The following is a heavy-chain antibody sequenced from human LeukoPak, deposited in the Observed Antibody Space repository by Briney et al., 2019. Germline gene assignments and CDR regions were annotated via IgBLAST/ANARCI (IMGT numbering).Heavy chain of an antibody. CDR3: ARRGGYFDY. V-gene: IGHV4-31*03. CDR1: GGSISRGGYY. Sequence: SETLSLTCTVSGGSISRGGYYWSWLRQHPGKGLEWIGYIYYSGSTYYNPSPKSRVTISVDTSKNQFSLKLSSVTAADTAVYYCARRGGYFDYWGQGTLVTVSS. CDR2: IYYSGST. D-gene: IGHD2-15*01. J-gene: IGHJ4*02.